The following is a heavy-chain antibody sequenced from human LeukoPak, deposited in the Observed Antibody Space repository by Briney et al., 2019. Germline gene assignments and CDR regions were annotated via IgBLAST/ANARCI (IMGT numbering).Heavy chain of an antibody. CDR1: GFTFSSYG. V-gene: IGHV3-30*02. CDR3: AKEGLSHSNYSGYFDY. D-gene: IGHD4-11*01. Sequence: GGSLGLSCAASGFTFSSYGMHWVRQAPGKGLEWVAFIRYDGSNKYYADSVKGRFTISRDNSKNTLYLQMNSLRAEDTAVYYCAKEGLSHSNYSGYFDYWGQGTLVTVSS. J-gene: IGHJ4*02. CDR2: IRYDGSNK.